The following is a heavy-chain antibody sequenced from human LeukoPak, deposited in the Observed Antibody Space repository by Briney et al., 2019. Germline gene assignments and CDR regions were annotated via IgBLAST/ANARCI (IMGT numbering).Heavy chain of an antibody. V-gene: IGHV2-70*04. CDR1: GFSLITSGTR. Sequence: SGPALVKLTQTLTLTGSFSGFSLITSGTRVSWIRQPPGKALERLARIDWDDAKFYRTSLKTRLTLSKDTSKNHVVLTMTNMHPEDTATYYCARILNRSGWFFDYWGQGTLVTVSS. CDR2: IDWDDAK. J-gene: IGHJ4*02. D-gene: IGHD6-19*01. CDR3: ARILNRSGWFFDY.